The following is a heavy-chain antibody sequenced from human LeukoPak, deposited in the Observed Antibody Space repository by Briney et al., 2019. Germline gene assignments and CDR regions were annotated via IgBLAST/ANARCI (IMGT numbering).Heavy chain of an antibody. J-gene: IGHJ4*02. Sequence: PGGSLRLSCAASGFTFSTYDMHWVRQATGKGLEWVSAIDTTGDTYYPGSVKGRFTISRENAKNSLYLQMNSLRAEDTAVYFCARVSSTGYAVSSGLYYWGQGALVTVSS. CDR3: ARVSSTGYAVSSGLYY. D-gene: IGHD3-22*01. V-gene: IGHV3-13*01. CDR2: IDTTGDT. CDR1: GFTFSTYD.